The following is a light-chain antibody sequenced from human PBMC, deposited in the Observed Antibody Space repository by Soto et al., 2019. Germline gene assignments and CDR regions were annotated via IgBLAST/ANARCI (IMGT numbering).Light chain of an antibody. Sequence: EIVMTQSPATLSLSPGERATLSCRASQSVSSNLAWYQQKPGQAPRLLIYGASTRATDVPDRFSGSGSGADFTPSISRLEPEDFAVYYCQQYGSSPPRTCGQGTKVDIK. CDR2: GAS. J-gene: IGKJ1*01. CDR3: QQYGSSPPRT. CDR1: QSVSSN. V-gene: IGKV3-20*01.